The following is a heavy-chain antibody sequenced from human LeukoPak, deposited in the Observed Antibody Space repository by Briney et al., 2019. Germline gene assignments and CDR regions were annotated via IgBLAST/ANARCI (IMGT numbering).Heavy chain of an antibody. V-gene: IGHV4-4*08. CDR1: GGSISSYY. D-gene: IGHD3-10*01. CDR2: IYTSGST. CDR3: ARTYYYGSGIDY. Sequence: SETLSLTCTVSGGSISSYYWSWIRQPPGKGLEWIGYIYTSGSTNYNPSLKSRVTISVDTSKNQFSLKLSSVTAADTAVYYCARTYYYGSGIDYWGQGTLVTVSS. J-gene: IGHJ4*02.